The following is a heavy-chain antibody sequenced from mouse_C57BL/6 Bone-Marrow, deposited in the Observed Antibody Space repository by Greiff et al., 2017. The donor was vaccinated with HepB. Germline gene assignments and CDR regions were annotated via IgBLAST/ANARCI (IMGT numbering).Heavy chain of an antibody. Sequence: DVKLVESGGGLVKPGGSLKLSCAASGFTFSSYAMSWVRQTPEKRLEWVATISDGGSYTYYPDNVKGRFTISRDNAKNNLYLQMSHLKSEDTAMYYCARGPGGLTTVVAHYYAMDYWGQGTSVTVSS. CDR2: ISDGGSYT. CDR1: GFTFSSYA. V-gene: IGHV5-4*03. J-gene: IGHJ4*01. CDR3: ARGPGGLTTVVAHYYAMDY. D-gene: IGHD1-1*01.